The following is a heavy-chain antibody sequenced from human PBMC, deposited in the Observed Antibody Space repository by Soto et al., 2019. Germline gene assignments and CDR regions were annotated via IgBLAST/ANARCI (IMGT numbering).Heavy chain of an antibody. CDR1: GYTFTSYD. D-gene: IGHD1-26*01. J-gene: IGHJ4*02. Sequence: QVQLVQSGAEVKKPGASVKVSCKASGYTFTSYDINWVRQATGQGLEWMGGRNPNSGNIGYAQKFQGRVTMTRNTSISTAYMELSSLRAEDTAAYYCAREYRGSRDWGQGTLVTVSS. CDR2: RNPNSGNI. V-gene: IGHV1-8*01. CDR3: AREYRGSRD.